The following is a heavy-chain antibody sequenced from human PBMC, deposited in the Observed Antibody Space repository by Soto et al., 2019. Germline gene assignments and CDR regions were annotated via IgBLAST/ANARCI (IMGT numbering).Heavy chain of an antibody. CDR1: GGSISSYY. V-gene: IGHV4-59*08. CDR2: IYYSGST. Sequence: SETLSLTCTVSGGSISSYYWSWIRQPPGKGLEWIGYIYYSGSTNYNPSLKSRVTISVDTSKNQFSLKLSSVTAADTAVYYCARLGGIAAAGPDYYYYGMDVWGQGTTVTVSS. J-gene: IGHJ6*02. CDR3: ARLGGIAAAGPDYYYYGMDV. D-gene: IGHD6-13*01.